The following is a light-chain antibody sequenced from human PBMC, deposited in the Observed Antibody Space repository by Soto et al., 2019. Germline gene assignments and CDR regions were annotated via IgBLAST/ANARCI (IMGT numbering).Light chain of an antibody. V-gene: IGLV4-69*01. CDR2: LDTDGSH. CDR3: QTWGTGVRV. CDR1: SGHSNYA. Sequence: QPVLTQSPSASASLGASVKLTCTLSSGHSNYAIAWHQQQPKKGPRYLLKLDTDGSHSKGDGIPDRFSGSSSGAERYLTISSLQSEDEADYYCQTWGTGVRVFGTGTKLTVL. J-gene: IGLJ1*01.